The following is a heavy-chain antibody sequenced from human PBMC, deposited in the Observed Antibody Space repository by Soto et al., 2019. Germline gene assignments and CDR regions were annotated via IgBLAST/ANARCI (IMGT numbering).Heavy chain of an antibody. CDR2: IIPIFGTA. V-gene: IGHV1-69*01. J-gene: IGHJ5*02. CDR1: GGTFSSYA. CDR3: ARGGREGSGCYYSRFDP. D-gene: IGHD3-10*01. Sequence: QAQLVQSGAEVKKPGSSVKVSCKASGGTFSSYAISWVRQAPGQGLEWMGGIIPIFGTANYAQKFQGRVTITADEPTSTAYMELSSLRSEDTAVYYCARGGREGSGCYYSRFDPWGQGTLVTVSS.